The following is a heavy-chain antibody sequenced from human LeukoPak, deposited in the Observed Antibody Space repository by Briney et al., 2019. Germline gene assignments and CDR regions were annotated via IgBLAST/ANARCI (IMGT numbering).Heavy chain of an antibody. Sequence: PSETLSLTCTVSGGSISSSSYYWGWIRQPPGKGLEWIGSIYYSGSTYYNPSLKSRVTISVDTSKNQFSLKLSSVTAADTAVYYRARLDYDILTGYYTPYWYFDLWGRGTLVTVSS. V-gene: IGHV4-39*01. CDR2: IYYSGST. J-gene: IGHJ2*01. CDR1: GGSISSSSYY. CDR3: ARLDYDILTGYYTPYWYFDL. D-gene: IGHD3-9*01.